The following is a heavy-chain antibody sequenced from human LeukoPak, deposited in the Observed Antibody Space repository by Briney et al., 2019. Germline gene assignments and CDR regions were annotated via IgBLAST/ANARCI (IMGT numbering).Heavy chain of an antibody. D-gene: IGHD3-22*01. CDR2: ISVRSNYR. Sequence: GGSLRLSCAASGYTFSDFSVNWVRQAPGKGLEWVSSISVRSNYRYYADSVRGRFTISRDDARDSLFLQMNSLRAEDTAVYFCVRLRRNNDRSGYYFYYDYWGQGTLVTVSS. J-gene: IGHJ4*02. V-gene: IGHV3-21*01. CDR1: GYTFSDFS. CDR3: VRLRRNNDRSGYYFYYDY.